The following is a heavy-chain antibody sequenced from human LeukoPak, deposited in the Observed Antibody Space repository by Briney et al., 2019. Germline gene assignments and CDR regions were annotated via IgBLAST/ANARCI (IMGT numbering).Heavy chain of an antibody. CDR2: ISRASNTI. Sequence: GGSLRLSCAASGYMFSDYTMNWVRQAPGSGLEWISYISRASNTIYYADSVKGRFTISRDNAKNSLYLQMNSLRAEDTAVYYCARARGYDTPIFDYWGQGTLVTVSS. CDR3: ARARGYDTPIFDY. V-gene: IGHV3-48*04. D-gene: IGHD5-12*01. J-gene: IGHJ4*02. CDR1: GYMFSDYT.